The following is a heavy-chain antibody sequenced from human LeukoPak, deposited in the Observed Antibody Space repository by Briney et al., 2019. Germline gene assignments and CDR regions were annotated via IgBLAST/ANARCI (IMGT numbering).Heavy chain of an antibody. CDR1: GFTVITND. D-gene: IGHD1-14*01. V-gene: IGHV3-53*01. CDR3: ARGVEPLAANTLAY. CDR2: LYSDGNT. Sequence: PGGSLRVSCAASGFTVITNDMTWVRQAPGKGLEWVSVLYSDGNTQYADSVQGRFTISRDNSKNTLYLEMNSLSPDDTAVYYCARGVEPLAANTLAYWGQGTLVTVSS. J-gene: IGHJ4*02.